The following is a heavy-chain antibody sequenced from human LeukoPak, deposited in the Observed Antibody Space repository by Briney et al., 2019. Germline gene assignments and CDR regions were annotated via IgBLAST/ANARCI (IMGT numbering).Heavy chain of an antibody. J-gene: IGHJ4*02. CDR2: LCGGGGSI. CDR1: GFTPSSSS. CDR3: AKESPHFDY. Sequence: GGSLRHSCAASGFTPSSSSTNWVCPGPGKGLWWVSTLCGGGGSIYYAESVKGRFTLSRDNSKNTRCLQMNSLRVEDTPVYYCAKESPHFDYRGQGALVTVSS. V-gene: IGHV3-23*01.